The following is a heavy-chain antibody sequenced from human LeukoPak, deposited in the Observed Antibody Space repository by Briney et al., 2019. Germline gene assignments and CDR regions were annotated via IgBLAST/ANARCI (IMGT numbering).Heavy chain of an antibody. J-gene: IGHJ6*02. CDR2: IYSGGST. Sequence: GGSLRLSCAASGFTVSSNYMSWVRQAPGKGLEWVSVIYSGGSTYYADSVKGRFTISRDNSKNTLYLQMNSLRAEDTAVYYCARASAAAGFYYYGMDVWGQGTTVTVSS. V-gene: IGHV3-53*01. CDR3: ARASAAAGFYYYGMDV. D-gene: IGHD6-13*01. CDR1: GFTVSSNY.